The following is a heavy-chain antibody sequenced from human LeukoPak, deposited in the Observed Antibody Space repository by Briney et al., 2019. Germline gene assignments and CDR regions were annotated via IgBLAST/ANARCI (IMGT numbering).Heavy chain of an antibody. Sequence: GGSLRLSCTVSGFIFSDSWMAWIRQAPGKGLEWEAIIEKNGSGKNYVDSVKGRFIISRDNAKNSLFLQMSSLRAEDTAVYYCASVITDSNSWYGSDYWGQGTLVTVSS. D-gene: IGHD6-13*01. CDR3: ASVITDSNSWYGSDY. J-gene: IGHJ4*02. CDR1: GFIFSDSW. CDR2: IEKNGSGK. V-gene: IGHV3-7*01.